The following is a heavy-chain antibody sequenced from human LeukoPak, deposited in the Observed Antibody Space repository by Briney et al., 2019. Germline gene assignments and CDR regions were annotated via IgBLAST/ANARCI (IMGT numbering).Heavy chain of an antibody. CDR2: ISSGGSTI. D-gene: IGHD6-13*01. V-gene: IGHV3-48*03. J-gene: IGHJ4*02. Sequence: GGSLRLSWAASGFTFSSYEMSWVRQAPGKGRECVSYISSGGSTIYYADSVKGRFTISRDNAKNSLYLQMNSLRAEDTAVYYCAREYSSSWCHDSWGQGTLVTVSS. CDR3: AREYSSSWCHDS. CDR1: GFTFSSYE.